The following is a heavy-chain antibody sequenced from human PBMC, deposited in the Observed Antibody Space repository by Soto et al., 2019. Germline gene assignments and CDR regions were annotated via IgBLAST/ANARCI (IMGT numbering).Heavy chain of an antibody. CDR3: ARVSGNSEGLFDY. J-gene: IGHJ4*02. V-gene: IGHV4-38-2*01. CDR2: IYHSGST. CDR1: GYSISSGYY. Sequence: SETLSLTCAVSGYSISSGYYWGWIRQPPGKGLEWIGSIYHSGSTYYNPSLKSRVTISVDTSKNQFSLKLSSVTAADTAVYYCARVSGNSEGLFDYWGQGTLVTVSS. D-gene: IGHD4-4*01.